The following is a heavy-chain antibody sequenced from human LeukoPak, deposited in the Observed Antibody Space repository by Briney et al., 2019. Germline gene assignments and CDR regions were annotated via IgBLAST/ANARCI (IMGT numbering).Heavy chain of an antibody. CDR3: AKIGVSGQWYFDL. CDR1: GFTFSSYW. Sequence: PGGSLRLSCAASGFTFSSYWMSWVRQAPGRGLVWVSSISSSGSHLYYADSLKGRFTVSRDNAKNSLYVQMNSLRAEDTAVYYCAKIGVSGQWYFDLWGRGTLVAVSS. D-gene: IGHD5/OR15-5a*01. CDR2: ISSSGSHL. J-gene: IGHJ2*01. V-gene: IGHV3-21*01.